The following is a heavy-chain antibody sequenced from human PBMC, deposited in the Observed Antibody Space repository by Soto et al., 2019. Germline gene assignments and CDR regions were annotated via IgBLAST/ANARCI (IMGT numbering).Heavy chain of an antibody. J-gene: IGHJ6*02. Sequence: PSETLSLTCTVSGGSISSSSYYWGWIRQPPGKGLEWIGSIYYSGSTYYSASLKSRVTISVDMTKNQFSLKLSSVTAADTGVYYCARIGDFWSGFFGCMDGWGHGTT. V-gene: IGHV4-39*01. CDR3: ARIGDFWSGFFGCMDG. CDR2: IYYSGST. CDR1: GGSISSSSYY. D-gene: IGHD3-3*01.